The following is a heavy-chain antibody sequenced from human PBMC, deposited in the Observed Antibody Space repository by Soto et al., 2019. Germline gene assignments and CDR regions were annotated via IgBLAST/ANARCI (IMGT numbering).Heavy chain of an antibody. CDR3: ARAEYSSGWYPDY. CDR1: GFTFSSYG. V-gene: IGHV3-33*01. J-gene: IGHJ4*02. Sequence: GGSLRLSCAASGFTFSSYGMHWVRQAPGKGLEWVAVIWYDGSNKYYADSVKGRFTISRDNSKNTLYLQMNSLRAEDTAVYYCARAEYSSGWYPDYWGQGTLVTVSS. D-gene: IGHD6-19*01. CDR2: IWYDGSNK.